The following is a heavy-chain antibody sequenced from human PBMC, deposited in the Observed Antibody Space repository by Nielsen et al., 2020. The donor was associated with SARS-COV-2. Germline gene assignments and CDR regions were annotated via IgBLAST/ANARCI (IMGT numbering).Heavy chain of an antibody. J-gene: IGHJ6*03. CDR2: ISGSGGST. CDR1: GFTFSSYA. CDR3: ARAFRGKLYYYYYMDV. Sequence: GESLKISCAASGFTFSSYAMSWVRQAPGKGLEWVSAISGSGGSTYYADSVKGRFTISRDNSKNTLYLQMNSLRAEDTAVYYCARAFRGKLYYYYYMDVWGKGTTVTVSS. V-gene: IGHV3-23*01. D-gene: IGHD3-10*01.